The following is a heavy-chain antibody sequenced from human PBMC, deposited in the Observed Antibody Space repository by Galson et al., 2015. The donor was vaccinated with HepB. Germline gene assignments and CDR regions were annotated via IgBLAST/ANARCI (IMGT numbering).Heavy chain of an antibody. V-gene: IGHV3-43*01. CDR2: ISWDGGST. CDR3: AKGPSGWGWYYFDY. CDR1: GFTFDDYT. D-gene: IGHD6-19*01. J-gene: IGHJ4*02. Sequence: SLRLSCAASGFTFDDYTMHWVRQAPGKGLEWVSLISWDGGSTYYADSVKGRFTISRDNSKNSLYLQMNSLRTEDTALYYCAKGPSGWGWYYFDYWGQGTLVTVSS.